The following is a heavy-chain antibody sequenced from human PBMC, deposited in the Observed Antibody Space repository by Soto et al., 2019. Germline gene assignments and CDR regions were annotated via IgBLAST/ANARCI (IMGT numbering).Heavy chain of an antibody. V-gene: IGHV4-4*07. Sequence: SETLSLTCNVSGGSIRSYYWSWIRQPAGKPLEWIGRIYTTGSTNYNPSLKSRVTMSIDTSKSQFSLKVSSVTAADTAVYYCAREGASGFGMDVWGQGTTVTVSS. CDR3: AREGASGFGMDV. J-gene: IGHJ6*02. D-gene: IGHD1-26*01. CDR2: IYTTGST. CDR1: GGSIRSYY.